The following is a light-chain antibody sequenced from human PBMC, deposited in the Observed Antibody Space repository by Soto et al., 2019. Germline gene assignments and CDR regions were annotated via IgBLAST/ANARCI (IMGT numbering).Light chain of an antibody. J-gene: IGKJ3*01. CDR3: QQYHSIPFT. CDR2: WAS. V-gene: IGKV4-1*01. CDR1: QSVLHTSNNKNY. Sequence: DIVMTQSPDSLAVSLGERATINCKSTQSVLHTSNNKNYLAWYRQRPGQPPKLLIYWASTRESGVPDRFSGSGSGTDFTLTISSLQAEDVAVYYCQQYHSIPFTFGPGTKVDIK.